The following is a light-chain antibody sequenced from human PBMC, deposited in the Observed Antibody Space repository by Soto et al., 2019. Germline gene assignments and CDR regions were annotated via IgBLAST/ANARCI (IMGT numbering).Light chain of an antibody. J-gene: IGLJ1*01. CDR1: RSDIGGYNF. Sequence: QSALTQPPSVSGSPGQSITISCTGTRSDIGGYNFVSWFQQHPGKAPKLIIYEVTNRPSGVSERFSGSKSGNTASLTISGLQAEDEAEYFCSSYTSTTPYVFGTGTKVTVL. CDR3: SSYTSTTPYV. CDR2: EVT. V-gene: IGLV2-14*03.